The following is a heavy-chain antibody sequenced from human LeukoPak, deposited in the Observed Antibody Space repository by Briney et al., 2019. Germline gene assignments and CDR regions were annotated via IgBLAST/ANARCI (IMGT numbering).Heavy chain of an antibody. J-gene: IGHJ3*02. D-gene: IGHD1-26*01. V-gene: IGHV3-30-3*01. CDR2: ISYDGSNK. CDR1: GFTFSSYA. Sequence: PGRSLRLSCAASGFTFSSYAMHWVRQAPGKGLEWVAVISYDGSNKYYADSVKGRFTISRDNSKNTLYLQMSSLRAEDTAVYYCARDSWDRVPHDDAFDIWGQGTMVTVSS. CDR3: ARDSWDRVPHDDAFDI.